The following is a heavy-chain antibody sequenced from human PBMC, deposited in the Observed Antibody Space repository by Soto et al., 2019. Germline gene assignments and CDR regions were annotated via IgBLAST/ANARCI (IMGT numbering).Heavy chain of an antibody. V-gene: IGHV1-3*01. CDR3: ASDPFNLVRGVIPYLDY. CDR2: INSGDDKT. CDR1: GYNFITYP. D-gene: IGHD3-10*01. J-gene: IGHJ4*02. Sequence: QVQLVQSGAEVKKPGASVKISCKASGYNFITYPLHWVRQAPGQRPEWLGWINSGDDKTQYSQNFQGRFTITRDTSASTGYMQLNSLRSEDTAVYYCASDPFNLVRGVIPYLDYWGQGTLVTVSS.